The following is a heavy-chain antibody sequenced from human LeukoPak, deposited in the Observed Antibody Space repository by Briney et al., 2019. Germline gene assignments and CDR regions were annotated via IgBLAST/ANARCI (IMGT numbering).Heavy chain of an antibody. J-gene: IGHJ4*02. D-gene: IGHD5-24*01. Sequence: GGSLRLSRAASGFTFSSYAMSWVRQAPGKGLEWVSAISGSGGSTYYADSVKGRFTISRDNSKNTLYLQMNSLRAEDTAVYYCAKHKVRDGYNWFDYWGQGTLVTVSS. CDR2: ISGSGGST. CDR1: GFTFSSYA. CDR3: AKHKVRDGYNWFDY. V-gene: IGHV3-23*01.